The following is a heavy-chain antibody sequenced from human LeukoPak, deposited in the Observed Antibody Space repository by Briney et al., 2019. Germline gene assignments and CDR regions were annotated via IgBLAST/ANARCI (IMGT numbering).Heavy chain of an antibody. CDR3: ARASVLDGDNWFDP. Sequence: SETLSLTCAVYGGSFRGYYWSWIRQPPGKGLEWIGEINHSGSTNYNPSLKSRVTISVDTSKNQFSLKLSSVTAADTAVYYCARASVLDGDNWFDPWGQGTLVTVSS. V-gene: IGHV4-34*01. J-gene: IGHJ5*02. CDR2: INHSGST. D-gene: IGHD4-17*01. CDR1: GGSFRGYY.